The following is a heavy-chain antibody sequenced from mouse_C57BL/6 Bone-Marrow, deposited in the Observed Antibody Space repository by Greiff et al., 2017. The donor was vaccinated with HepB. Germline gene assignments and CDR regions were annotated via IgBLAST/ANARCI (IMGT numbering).Heavy chain of an antibody. J-gene: IGHJ3*01. V-gene: IGHV2-4*01. CDR2: IWSGGST. Sequence: VQLQQSGPGLVQPSQSLSITCTVSGFSLTSYGVHWVRQPPGKGLEWLGVIWSGGSTDYNAAFISRLSISKDNSKSQVFFKMNSLQADDTAIYYCAKSIYYDYSWFAYWGQGTLVTVSA. CDR1: GFSLTSYG. D-gene: IGHD2-4*01. CDR3: AKSIYYDYSWFAY.